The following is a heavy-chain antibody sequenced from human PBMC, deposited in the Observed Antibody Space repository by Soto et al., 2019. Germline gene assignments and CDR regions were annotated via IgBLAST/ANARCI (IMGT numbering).Heavy chain of an antibody. V-gene: IGHV3-21*06. CDR3: ARESEDLTSNFDY. CDR2: ISSTTNYI. J-gene: IGHJ4*02. Sequence: GESLRLSCAASGFTFTRYSMNWVRQAPGKGLEWVSSISSTTNYIYYGDSMKGRFTISRDNAKNSLYLEMNSLGAEDTAVYYCARESEDLTSNFDYWGQGTLVTVSS. CDR1: GFTFTRYS.